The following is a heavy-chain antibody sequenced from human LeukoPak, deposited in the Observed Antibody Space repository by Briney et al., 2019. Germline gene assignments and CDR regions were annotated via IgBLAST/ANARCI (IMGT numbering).Heavy chain of an antibody. CDR3: ATGEVGATGAFDY. Sequence: GGSLRLSCAASGFTFSSYAMSWVRQAPGKGLEWVSAISGSGASTYYADSVKGRFTISRDNSKNTLYLQMNSLRAEGTAVYYCATGEVGATGAFDYWGQGTLVTVSS. CDR1: GFTFSSYA. CDR2: ISGSGAST. D-gene: IGHD1-26*01. V-gene: IGHV3-23*01. J-gene: IGHJ4*02.